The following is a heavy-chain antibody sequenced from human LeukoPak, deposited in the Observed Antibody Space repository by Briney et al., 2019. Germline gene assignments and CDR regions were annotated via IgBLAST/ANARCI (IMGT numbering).Heavy chain of an antibody. CDR1: GGSFSGYY. Sequence: PETLSLTCAVYGGSFSGYYWSWIRQPPGKGLEWIGEINHSGSTNYNPSLKSRVTISVDTSKNQFSLKLSSVTAADTAVYYCARFPQWLVQNYYYMDVWGKGTTVTVSS. CDR3: ARFPQWLVQNYYYMDV. V-gene: IGHV4-34*01. J-gene: IGHJ6*03. D-gene: IGHD6-19*01. CDR2: INHSGST.